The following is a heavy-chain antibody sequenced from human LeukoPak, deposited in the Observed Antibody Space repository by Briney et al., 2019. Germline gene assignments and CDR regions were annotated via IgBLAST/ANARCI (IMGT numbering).Heavy chain of an antibody. CDR3: VRRRAEA. CDR2: MNLDGSEK. J-gene: IGHJ5*02. Sequence: GGSLRLSCAVSGLTFGRYAIHWVRQAPGKGLEWVANMNLDGSEKYYVDSVKGRFTISRDNAESSLFLQMSSLRAEDTAVYYCVRRRAEAWGQGTLVTVSS. CDR1: GLTFGRYA. V-gene: IGHV3-7*01.